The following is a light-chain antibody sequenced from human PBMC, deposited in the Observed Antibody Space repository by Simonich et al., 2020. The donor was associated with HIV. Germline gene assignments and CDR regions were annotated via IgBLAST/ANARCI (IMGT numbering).Light chain of an antibody. CDR2: GAS. V-gene: IGKV3-15*01. CDR1: QSISSN. Sequence: EIVMTQFPATLSVSPGERATLSCTASQSISSNLAWYQQKPGQAPRLLIYGASPRATGIPARFSGSGSGTEFTLTISSMQSEDFAVYYCQQYNNWPYTFGQGTKVEIK. CDR3: QQYNNWPYT. J-gene: IGKJ2*01.